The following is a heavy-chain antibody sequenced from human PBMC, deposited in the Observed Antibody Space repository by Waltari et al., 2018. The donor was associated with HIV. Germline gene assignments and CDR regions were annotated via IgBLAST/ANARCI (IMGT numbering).Heavy chain of an antibody. D-gene: IGHD3-3*01. CDR3: ARDHYFWSTYSGSGAFDL. J-gene: IGHJ3*01. CDR2: INPSGGRP. Sequence: QVQLVQSGAEVKEPGASVKVSCKASGYTFTSYYMHWVRQAPGQGLEWMGNINPSGGRPTYAQKVQGRLTLTRDTSTSVAYMELSSLGSEDTAIYYCARDHYFWSTYSGSGAFDLWGQGTVVTVSS. CDR1: GYTFTSYY. V-gene: IGHV1-46*01.